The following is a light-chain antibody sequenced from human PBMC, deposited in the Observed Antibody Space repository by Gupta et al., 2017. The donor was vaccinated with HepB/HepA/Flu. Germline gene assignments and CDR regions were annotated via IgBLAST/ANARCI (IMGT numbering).Light chain of an antibody. J-gene: IGKJ4*01. Sequence: DIQMTQSPSTLSASVGDRVTITCRASLTIDTWMAWYQQKPGKVPRLIIYKASILQSGVPSRFSGSGSGTEFILTISSLQPDDFATYFCQQYKTYPLTFGGGTVVETK. CDR3: QQYKTYPLT. CDR1: LTIDTW. V-gene: IGKV1-5*03. CDR2: KAS.